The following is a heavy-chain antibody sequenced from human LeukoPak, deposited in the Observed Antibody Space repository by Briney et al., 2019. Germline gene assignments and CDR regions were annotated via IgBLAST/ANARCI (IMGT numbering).Heavy chain of an antibody. CDR2: IYPGDSDT. CDR3: ARLGLETYSNSGYYYFDY. CDR1: GSSFTNYW. J-gene: IGHJ4*02. D-gene: IGHD3-22*01. V-gene: IGHV5-51*01. Sequence: GESLQISCKASGSSFTNYWIGWGRQMPGKGLEWMGTIYPGDSDTRYRPSFQGHVTISADKSISTAYLQWSSLKASDTAMYYCARLGLETYSNSGYYYFDYWGQGALVTVSS.